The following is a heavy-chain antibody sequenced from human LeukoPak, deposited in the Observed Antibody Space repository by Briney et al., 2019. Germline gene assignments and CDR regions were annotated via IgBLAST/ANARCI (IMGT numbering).Heavy chain of an antibody. V-gene: IGHV4-30-4*01. Sequence: SQTLSLTCTVPGGSISSGDYYWSWIRQPPGKGLEWIGYIYYSGSTYYNPSLKSRVTISVDTSKNQFSLKLSSVTAADTAVYYCARGAILRYFDWLSFYGMDVWGQGTTVTVSS. D-gene: IGHD3-9*01. CDR3: ARGAILRYFDWLSFYGMDV. CDR1: GGSISSGDYY. CDR2: IYYSGST. J-gene: IGHJ6*02.